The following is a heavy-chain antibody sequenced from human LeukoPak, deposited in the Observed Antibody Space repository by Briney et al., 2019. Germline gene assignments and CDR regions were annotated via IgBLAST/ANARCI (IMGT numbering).Heavy chain of an antibody. V-gene: IGHV1-18*01. J-gene: IGHJ6*03. CDR3: ARSLYPLAPASYSYGSDYYYYMDV. Sequence: GASVKVSCKASGYTFTSYGISWVRQAPGRGLEWMGWIGAYNGNTNYAQKLQGRVTMTTDTSTSTAYMELRSLRSDDTAVYYCARSLYPLAPASYSYGSDYYYYMDVWGKGTTVTVSS. CDR1: GYTFTSYG. CDR2: IGAYNGNT. D-gene: IGHD5-18*01.